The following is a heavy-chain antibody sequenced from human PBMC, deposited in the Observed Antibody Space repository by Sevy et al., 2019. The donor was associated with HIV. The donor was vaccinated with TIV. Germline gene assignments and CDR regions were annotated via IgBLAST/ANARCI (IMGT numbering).Heavy chain of an antibody. CDR3: ARNGVRYYYGMDV. D-gene: IGHD4-17*01. J-gene: IGHJ6*02. CDR2: ISSSSSYI. CDR1: GFTFSSYS. V-gene: IGHV3-21*01. Sequence: GGSLRLSCAASGFTFSSYSMNWVRQAPGKGLEWVSSISSSSSYIYYADSVKGRFTISRDNAKNSLYLKMNSLRAEDTAVYYCARNGVRYYYGMDVWGQGTTVTVSS.